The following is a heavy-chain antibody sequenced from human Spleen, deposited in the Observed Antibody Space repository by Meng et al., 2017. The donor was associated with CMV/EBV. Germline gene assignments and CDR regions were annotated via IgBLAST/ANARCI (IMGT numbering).Heavy chain of an antibody. CDR2: ISTYNGNT. J-gene: IGHJ4*02. CDR1: GYTFTSYG. D-gene: IGHD3-22*01. Sequence: ASVKVSCKASGYTFTSYGISWVRQAPGQGLEWMGWISTYNGNTMFAQKLQGRVTMTTDTSTSTAYMELRSLRFDDTAVYYCARVPAPYYYDSSGPFDYWGQGTLVTVS. CDR3: ARVPAPYYYDSSGPFDY. V-gene: IGHV1-18*01.